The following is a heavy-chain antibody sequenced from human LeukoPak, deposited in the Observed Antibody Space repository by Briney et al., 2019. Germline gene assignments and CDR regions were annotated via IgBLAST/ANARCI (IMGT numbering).Heavy chain of an antibody. Sequence: PSETLSLTCAVYGGSFSGYYWSWIRQPPGKGLEWIGEINHSGSTNYNPSLKSRVTISVDTSKNQFSLKLSSVTAADTAVCYCASWSWNYDFWSGYYSPWFQHWGQGTLVTVSS. CDR1: GGSFSGYY. V-gene: IGHV4-34*01. CDR2: INHSGST. J-gene: IGHJ1*01. D-gene: IGHD3-3*01. CDR3: ASWSWNYDFWSGYYSPWFQH.